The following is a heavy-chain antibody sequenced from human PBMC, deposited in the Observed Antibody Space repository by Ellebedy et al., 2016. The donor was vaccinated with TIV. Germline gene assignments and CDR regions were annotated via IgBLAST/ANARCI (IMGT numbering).Heavy chain of an antibody. CDR1: GFSLSNARMG. CDR3: ARILVRSYPVALDAFDI. V-gene: IGHV2-26*01. J-gene: IGHJ3*02. Sequence: SGPTLVKPTETLTLTCTVSGFSLSNARMGVSWIRQPPGKALEWLAHIFSNDEKSYSTSLKSRLTISKDTSKSQVVLTMTNMDPVDTATYYCARILVRSYPVALDAFDIWGQGTMVTVSS. D-gene: IGHD3-22*01. CDR2: IFSNDEK.